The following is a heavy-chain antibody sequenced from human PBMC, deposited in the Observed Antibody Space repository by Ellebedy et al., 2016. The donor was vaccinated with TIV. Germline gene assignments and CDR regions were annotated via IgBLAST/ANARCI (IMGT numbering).Heavy chain of an antibody. J-gene: IGHJ1*01. V-gene: IGHV4-34*01. D-gene: IGHD6-13*01. Sequence: SETLSLXCAVDGGSFSVYYWTWIRQPPGKGLEWIGEINHSGSTNYNPSLKSRVTISVDTSKNQFSLKLSSVTAADTAVYYCARGGGQQLVRAEYFQHWGQGALVTVSS. CDR1: GGSFSVYY. CDR2: INHSGST. CDR3: ARGGGQQLVRAEYFQH.